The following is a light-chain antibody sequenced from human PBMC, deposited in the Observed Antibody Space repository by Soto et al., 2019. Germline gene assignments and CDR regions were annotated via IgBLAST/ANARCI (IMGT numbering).Light chain of an antibody. CDR3: QQRSDWPWT. CDR2: DAS. CDR1: QSVSTY. V-gene: IGKV3-11*01. Sequence: EIVLTQSPATLSLSPGERATLSCRASQSVSTYLAWYRQKSGQAPRLLIYDASNRATGIPVRFSGNGSGTDFTLTINNLEPEDFAVYYCQQRSDWPWTFGQGTQVEIK. J-gene: IGKJ1*01.